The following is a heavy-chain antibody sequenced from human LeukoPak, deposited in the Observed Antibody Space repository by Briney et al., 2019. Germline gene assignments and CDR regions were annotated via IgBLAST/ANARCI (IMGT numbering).Heavy chain of an antibody. J-gene: IGHJ5*02. CDR1: GYTFIGYY. Sequence: ASVKVSCKASGYTFIGYYIHWVRQAPGQGLEWMGLINPSGSSTSYAQKFQGRLSLTRDMSTSTDYMELGSLRSEDTAVYYCARDNSVGDTAWWFDPWGQGTLVTVSS. CDR2: INPSGSST. V-gene: IGHV1-46*01. D-gene: IGHD1-26*01. CDR3: ARDNSVGDTAWWFDP.